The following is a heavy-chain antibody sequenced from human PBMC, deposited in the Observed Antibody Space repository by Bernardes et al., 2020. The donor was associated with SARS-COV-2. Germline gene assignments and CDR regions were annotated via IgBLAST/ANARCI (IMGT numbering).Heavy chain of an antibody. CDR1: GFTFSNYW. D-gene: IGHD3-22*01. CDR2: VSTDGSTT. CDR3: ARGASSGYRVDY. V-gene: IGHV3-74*01. J-gene: IGHJ4*02. Sequence: GGSLRLSCAATGFTFSNYWMHWVRQIPGRGLVWLSRVSTDGSTTNYADSVKGRFTISRDNAKNTLWLQMNSLGADDTAVYYCARGASSGYRVDYWGPGTLVTVSS.